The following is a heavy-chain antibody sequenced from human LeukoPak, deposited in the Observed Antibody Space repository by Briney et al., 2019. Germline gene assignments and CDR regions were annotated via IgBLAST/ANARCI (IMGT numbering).Heavy chain of an antibody. CDR1: GYTFTDYY. CDR3: ATQYALVPAAIRLDP. J-gene: IGHJ5*02. D-gene: IGHD2-2*01. CDR2: VDPEDGET. V-gene: IGHV1-69-2*01. Sequence: ASVKISCKASGYTFTDYYMHWVQQAPGKGLEWMGRVDPEDGETIYAEKFQGRVTITADTSTDTAYMELSSLRSEDTAVYYCATQYALVPAAIRLDPWGQGTLVTVSS.